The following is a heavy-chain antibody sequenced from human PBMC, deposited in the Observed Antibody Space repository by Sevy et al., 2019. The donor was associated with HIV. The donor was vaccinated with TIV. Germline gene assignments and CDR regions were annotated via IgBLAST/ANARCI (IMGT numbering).Heavy chain of an antibody. CDR3: ATSRSGYFDSSGYYIY. Sequence: GESLKIFCKGSGYSFTSHWIGWVRHMPGKGLEWMGIIFPDDSETRYSPSFQGQVTFPDDKSINTAYLQWGSLKASDTAMYYCATSRSGYFDSSGYYIYWGQGTLVTVSS. V-gene: IGHV5-51*01. D-gene: IGHD3-22*01. J-gene: IGHJ4*02. CDR2: IFPDDSET. CDR1: GYSFTSHW.